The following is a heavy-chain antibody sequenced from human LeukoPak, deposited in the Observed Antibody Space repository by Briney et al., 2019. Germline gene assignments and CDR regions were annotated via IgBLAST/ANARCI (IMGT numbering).Heavy chain of an antibody. CDR2: ISWKSHNI. Sequence: GRSLRLSCVASGFTFDDYAMHWVRQAPGKGLEWISVISWKSHNIGYADSVKGRFTVSRDNAKNSLYLQLNSLTVDDTAFYYCAKGCSGWSCSYFGSWGQGTLVTVSS. J-gene: IGHJ4*02. V-gene: IGHV3-9*01. CDR3: AKGCSGWSCSYFGS. CDR1: GFTFDDYA. D-gene: IGHD6-19*01.